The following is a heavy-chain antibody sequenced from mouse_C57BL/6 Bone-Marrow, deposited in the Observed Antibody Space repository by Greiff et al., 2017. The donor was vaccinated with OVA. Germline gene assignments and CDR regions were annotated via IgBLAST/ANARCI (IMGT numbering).Heavy chain of an antibody. J-gene: IGHJ2*01. CDR2: INPNNGGT. CDR1: GYTFTDYY. CDR3: AREDCGYFDY. Sequence: VQLQQSGPELVKPGASVKISCKASGYTFTDYYMNWVKQSHGKSLEWIGDINPNNGGTSYNQKFKGKATLTVDKSSSTAYMELRSLTSEDSAVYYCAREDCGYFDYWGQGTTLTVSS. V-gene: IGHV1-26*01.